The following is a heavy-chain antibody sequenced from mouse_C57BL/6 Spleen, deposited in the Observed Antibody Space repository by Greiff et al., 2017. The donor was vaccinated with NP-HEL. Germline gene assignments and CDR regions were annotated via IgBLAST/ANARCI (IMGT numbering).Heavy chain of an antibody. CDR3: ARRGYSNYYAMDY. J-gene: IGHJ4*01. CDR1: GYTFTGYW. D-gene: IGHD2-5*01. Sequence: LVESGAELMKPGASVKLSCKATGYTFTGYWIEWVKQRPEQGLEWIGRIDPANGNTKYAPKFQGKATITADTSSNTAYLQLSSLTSEDTAIYYCARRGYSNYYAMDYWGQGTSVTVSS. CDR2: IDPANGNT. V-gene: IGHV1-9*01.